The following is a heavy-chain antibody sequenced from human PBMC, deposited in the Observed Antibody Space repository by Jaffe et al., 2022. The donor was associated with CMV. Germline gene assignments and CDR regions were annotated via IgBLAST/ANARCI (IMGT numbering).Heavy chain of an antibody. V-gene: IGHV3-73*02. J-gene: IGHJ4*02. Sequence: EVQLVESGGGLVQTGGSLKLSCAASGFTFSGSAMHWVRRASGKGLEWVARVRSKANNYATTYTESVKGRFTTSRDDSKNTAYLQMSGLKDADTAVYYCTTSDDGGNSIFEYWGQGILVTVSS. CDR2: VRSKANNYAT. CDR1: GFTFSGSA. CDR3: TTSDDGGNSIFEY. D-gene: IGHD4-4*01.